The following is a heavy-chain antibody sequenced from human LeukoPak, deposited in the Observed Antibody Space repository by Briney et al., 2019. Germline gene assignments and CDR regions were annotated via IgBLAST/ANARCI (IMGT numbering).Heavy chain of an antibody. J-gene: IGHJ4*02. CDR3: ARTYYDILTGYNPYFDY. V-gene: IGHV3-74*01. CDR2: INSDGSGA. Sequence: GGSLRLSCAASGFTFSSYWMHWVRQAPGKGLVWVSRINSDGSGASYADSVKGRFTISRDNAKNSLYLQMISLRAEDTAVYYCARTYYDILTGYNPYFDYWGQGTLVTVSS. D-gene: IGHD3-9*01. CDR1: GFTFSSYW.